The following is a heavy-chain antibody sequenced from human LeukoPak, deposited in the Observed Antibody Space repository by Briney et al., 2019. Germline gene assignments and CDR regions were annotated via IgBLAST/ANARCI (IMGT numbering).Heavy chain of an antibody. J-gene: IGHJ6*03. D-gene: IGHD3-10*01. Sequence: SETLSLTCTVCVGSISSGSYYWSWIRQPAGRGLEWIGRFYTSGSTNYNPPLKSQVTISVDTSKNQFSLKLSSVTAADTAVYYCARAKVRLYYYYYMDVWGKGTTVTVSS. V-gene: IGHV4-61*02. CDR2: FYTSGST. CDR3: ARAKVRLYYYYYMDV. CDR1: VGSISSGSYY.